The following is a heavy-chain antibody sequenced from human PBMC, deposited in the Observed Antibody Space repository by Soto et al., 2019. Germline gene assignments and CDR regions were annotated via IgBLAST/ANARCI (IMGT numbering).Heavy chain of an antibody. D-gene: IGHD3-9*01. V-gene: IGHV3-23*01. Sequence: EVQLLESGGGLIQPGGSMRISCAASGFTLSMHTMNWVRQAPGKGLEWVSAISGSAVTHYSDSVRGRFTISRDNSKNTMYLQMTSLRAEDTAVYRCARDGIDWGSYFDSWGQGTLVTVSS. CDR3: ARDGIDWGSYFDS. CDR1: GFTLSMHT. J-gene: IGHJ4*02. CDR2: ISGSAVT.